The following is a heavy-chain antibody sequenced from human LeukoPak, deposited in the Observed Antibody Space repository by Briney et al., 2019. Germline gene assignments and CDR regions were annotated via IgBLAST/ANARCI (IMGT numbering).Heavy chain of an antibody. CDR3: ARGHGSGLEWLLSWFDP. CDR2: IYYSGST. CDR1: GGSISSGDYY. V-gene: IGHV4-30-4*08. Sequence: SETLSLTCTVSGGSISSGDYYWSWIRQPPGKGLEWIGYIYYSGSTYYNPSLKSRVTISVGTSKNQFSLKLSSVTAADTAVYYCARGHGSGLEWLLSWFDPWGQETLVTVSS. D-gene: IGHD3-3*01. J-gene: IGHJ5*02.